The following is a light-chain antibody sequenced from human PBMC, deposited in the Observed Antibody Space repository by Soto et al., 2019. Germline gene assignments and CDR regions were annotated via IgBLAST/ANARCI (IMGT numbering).Light chain of an antibody. CDR1: QSIIDT. Sequence: EIVMTQSPATLSVSPGGRATLSCRASQSIIDTLAWYQQKPGQAPRLLIHGASRRATGFPTRFSGSGSGTDFTLTISSLQSEDLAVYYCQQYNNWPWTFGQGTKVDI. J-gene: IGKJ1*01. CDR3: QQYNNWPWT. V-gene: IGKV3-15*01. CDR2: GAS.